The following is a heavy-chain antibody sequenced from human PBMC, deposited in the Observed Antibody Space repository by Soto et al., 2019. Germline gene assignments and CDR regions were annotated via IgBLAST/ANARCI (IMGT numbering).Heavy chain of an antibody. CDR1: GFTFSSYS. CDR2: ISSGSSSI. J-gene: IGHJ6*03. Sequence: GGSLRLSCAASGFTFSSYSMNWVRQAPGKGLEWVSYISSGSSSIYYADSVKGRFTISRDNAKNSLYMQMNSLRAEDTAVYYCVRVTGRDYYYMDVWGKG. D-gene: IGHD1-1*01. CDR3: VRVTGRDYYYMDV. V-gene: IGHV3-48*01.